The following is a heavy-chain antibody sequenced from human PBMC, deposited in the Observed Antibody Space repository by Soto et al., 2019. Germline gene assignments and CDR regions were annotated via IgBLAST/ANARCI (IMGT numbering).Heavy chain of an antibody. Sequence: GGSLRLSCAASGFTFSSYAMSWVRQAPGKGLEWVSAISGSGGSTYYADSVKGRFTISRDNSKNTLYLQMNSLRAEDTAVYYCAKDLTYYYDSSGYSPGSWGQGTLVTVSS. J-gene: IGHJ5*02. D-gene: IGHD3-22*01. CDR3: AKDLTYYYDSSGYSPGS. CDR1: GFTFSSYA. CDR2: ISGSGGST. V-gene: IGHV3-23*01.